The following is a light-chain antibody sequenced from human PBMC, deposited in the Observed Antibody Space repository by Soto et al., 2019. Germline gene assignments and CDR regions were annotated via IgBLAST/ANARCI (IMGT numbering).Light chain of an antibody. V-gene: IGLV2-14*01. CDR2: EVN. Sequence: QSALTQPASVSGSPGQSITISCTGTSSDVGGYNYVSWYQQHPDKAPKLMIYEVNNRPSGVSNRFSGSKSGNTASLTISGLQSDDEADYYCSSYTSSGTLVFGGGTKLTV. CDR1: SSDVGGYNY. CDR3: SSYTSSGTLV. J-gene: IGLJ2*01.